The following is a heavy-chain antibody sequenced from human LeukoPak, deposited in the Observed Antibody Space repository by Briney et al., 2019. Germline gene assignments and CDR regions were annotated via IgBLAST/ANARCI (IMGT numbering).Heavy chain of an antibody. J-gene: IGHJ6*03. Sequence: GGSLRLSCAASGFTFSSYWMSWVRQAPGKGLEWVANIKQDGSEKYYVDSVKGRFTISRDNAKDSLYLQMNSLRAEDTAVYYCAREYCSSTSCYLGGIQLWLGVPIYYMDVWGKGTTVTVSS. D-gene: IGHD2-2*01. CDR1: GFTFSSYW. CDR2: IKQDGSEK. V-gene: IGHV3-7*01. CDR3: AREYCSSTSCYLGGIQLWLGVPIYYMDV.